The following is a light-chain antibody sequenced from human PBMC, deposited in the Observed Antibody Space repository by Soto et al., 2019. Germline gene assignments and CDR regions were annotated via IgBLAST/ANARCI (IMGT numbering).Light chain of an antibody. V-gene: IGKV3-20*01. Sequence: EIVLTQSPGTLALSPGDTVTLSCRTSQSVDTKYLAWYQQKPGQAPRLLIYGTSRRAPASPDRISGSGSGTDFTLTISRLEPEDFAVYYCQRYGTSPLTFGRGTKVDIK. CDR1: QSVDTKY. J-gene: IGKJ4*01. CDR2: GTS. CDR3: QRYGTSPLT.